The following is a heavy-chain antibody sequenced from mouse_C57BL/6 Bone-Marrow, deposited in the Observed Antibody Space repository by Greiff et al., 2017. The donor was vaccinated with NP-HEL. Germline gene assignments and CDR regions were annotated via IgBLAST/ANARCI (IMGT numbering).Heavy chain of an antibody. D-gene: IGHD4-1*01. J-gene: IGHJ2*01. Sequence: VQLQQPGAELVRPGTSVKLSCKASGYTFTSYWMHWVKQRPGQGLEWIGVIDPSDSYTNYNQKFKGKATLTVDTSSSTAYMQLSSLTAEDSAVYYCARKIWDYFDYGGQGTTLTVSS. CDR2: IDPSDSYT. CDR1: GYTFTSYW. CDR3: ARKIWDYFDY. V-gene: IGHV1-59*01.